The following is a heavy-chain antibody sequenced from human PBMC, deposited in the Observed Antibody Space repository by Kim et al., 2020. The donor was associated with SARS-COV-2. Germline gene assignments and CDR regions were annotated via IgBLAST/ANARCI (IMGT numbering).Heavy chain of an antibody. D-gene: IGHD3-22*01. Sequence: ASVKVSCKASGYTFTSYDINWVRQATGQGLEWMGWMNPNSGNTGYAQKFQGRVTMTRNTSISTAYMELSSLRSEDTAVYYCARGPGVFTTQDVDPWGQGTLVTVSS. V-gene: IGHV1-8*01. J-gene: IGHJ5*02. CDR1: GYTFTSYD. CDR3: ARGPGVFTTQDVDP. CDR2: MNPNSGNT.